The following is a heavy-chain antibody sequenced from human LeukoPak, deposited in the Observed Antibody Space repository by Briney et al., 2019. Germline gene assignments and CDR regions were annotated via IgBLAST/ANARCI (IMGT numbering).Heavy chain of an antibody. CDR3: ARLHYGDYDFDY. CDR1: GYTFTGYY. D-gene: IGHD4-17*01. Sequence: GPVKVSCKASGYTFTGYYMHWVRQAPGQGLEWMGWINPNSGGTNYAQKFQGRVTMTRDTSISTAYMELSRLRSDDTAVYYCARLHYGDYDFDYWGQGTLVTVSS. J-gene: IGHJ4*02. V-gene: IGHV1-2*02. CDR2: INPNSGGT.